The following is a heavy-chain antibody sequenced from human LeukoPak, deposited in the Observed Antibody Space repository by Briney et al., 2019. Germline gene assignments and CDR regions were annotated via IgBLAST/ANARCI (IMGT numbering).Heavy chain of an antibody. CDR2: IYYSGST. J-gene: IGHJ4*02. CDR1: GGSISSYY. CDR3: ARHVAKAVAGPDYFDY. Sequence: SETLSLTCTVSGGSISSYYWSWIRQPPGKGLEWIGYIYYSGSTNYNPSLKSRVTISVDTSKNQFSLKLSSVTAADTAVYYCARHVAKAVAGPDYFDYWGQGTLVTVSS. V-gene: IGHV4-59*08. D-gene: IGHD6-19*01.